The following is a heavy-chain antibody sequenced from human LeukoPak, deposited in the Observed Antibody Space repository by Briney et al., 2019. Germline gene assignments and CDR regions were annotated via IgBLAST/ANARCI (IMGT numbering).Heavy chain of an antibody. CDR2: ISAYNGNT. J-gene: IGHJ4*02. CDR3: ARMYYYPSWNSDREKYYFDY. Sequence: ASVKVSSMASSYTFIRYSISWRRQAPGHGLEWMGWISAYNGNTNYAQKFQGRVAMTTDTSTSTAYMELRSLRSDDTAVYYCARMYYYPSWNSDREKYYFDYWGQGTLVTVSS. D-gene: IGHD3-10*01. CDR1: SYTFIRYS. V-gene: IGHV1-18*01.